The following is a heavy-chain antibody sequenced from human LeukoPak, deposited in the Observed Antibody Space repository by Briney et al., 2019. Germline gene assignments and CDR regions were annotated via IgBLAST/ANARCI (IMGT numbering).Heavy chain of an antibody. J-gene: IGHJ4*02. CDR2: VHLDGRT. CDR1: GFTFSSYAM. Sequence: KTGGSLRLSCAASGFTFSSYAMSWVRQPPGKGLEWIGEVHLDGRTNYNPSLTGRLTLSVDLYENHISLKLTSVTAADTAVYYCAREGGFYRPLDYLGQGTLVTVSS. CDR3: AREGGFYRPLDY. D-gene: IGHD3-3*01. V-gene: IGHV4-4*02.